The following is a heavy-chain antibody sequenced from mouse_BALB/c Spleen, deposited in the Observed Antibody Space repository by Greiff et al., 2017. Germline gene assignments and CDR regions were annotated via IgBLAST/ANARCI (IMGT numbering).Heavy chain of an antibody. V-gene: IGHV2-9*02. CDR1: GFSLTSYG. D-gene: IGHD2-2*01. CDR3: ARLYYGYDGFAY. J-gene: IGHJ3*01. CDR2: IWAGGST. Sequence: VKLQESGPGLVAPSQSLSITCTVSGFSLTSYGVHWVRQPPGKGLEWLGVIWAGGSTNYNSALMSRLSISKDNSKSQVFLKMNSLQTDDTAMYYCARLYYGYDGFAYWGQGTLVTVSA.